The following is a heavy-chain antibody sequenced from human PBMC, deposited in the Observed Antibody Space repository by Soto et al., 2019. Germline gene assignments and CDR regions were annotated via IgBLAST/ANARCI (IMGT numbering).Heavy chain of an antibody. V-gene: IGHV1-24*01. Sequence: ASVKVSCKVSGYTLTELSMHWVRQAPGKGLEWMGGFDPEDGETIYAQKFQGRVTMTEDTSTDTAYMELSSLRSEDTAVYYCAIAYYDILTGYFRRVRGHYFDYWGQGTLVTVSS. CDR3: AIAYYDILTGYFRRVRGHYFDY. D-gene: IGHD3-9*01. CDR2: FDPEDGET. CDR1: GYTLTELS. J-gene: IGHJ4*02.